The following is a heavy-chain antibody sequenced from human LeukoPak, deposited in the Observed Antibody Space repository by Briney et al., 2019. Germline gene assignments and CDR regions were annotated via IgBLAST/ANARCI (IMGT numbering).Heavy chain of an antibody. CDR2: IIPIFGTA. V-gene: IGHV1-69*01. CDR3: ARDKRGSSGWLTFDY. CDR1: GGTFSSYA. J-gene: IGHJ4*02. D-gene: IGHD6-19*01. Sequence: SVKVSCKASGGTFSSYAISWVRQAPGQGLEWMGGIIPIFGTANYAQKFQGRVTITADESTSTAYMELSSLRSEDTAVYYCARDKRGSSGWLTFDYWGQRTLVTVSS.